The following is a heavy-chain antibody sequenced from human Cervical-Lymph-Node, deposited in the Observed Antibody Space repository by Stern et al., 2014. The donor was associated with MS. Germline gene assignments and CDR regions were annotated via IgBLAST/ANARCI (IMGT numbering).Heavy chain of an antibody. J-gene: IGHJ4*02. CDR3: ARPPCSGGSCYIDY. Sequence: MQLVQSGGGLVQPGGSLRLSCAASGFTFSTYSMNWVRQAPGKGLEWVSYISSSSSTIYYADSMKGRFTVSRDNAKNSLYLQMNSLRAEDTAVYYCARPPCSGGSCYIDYWGQGTLVTVSS. CDR1: GFTFSTYS. CDR2: ISSSSSTI. V-gene: IGHV3-48*01. D-gene: IGHD2-15*01.